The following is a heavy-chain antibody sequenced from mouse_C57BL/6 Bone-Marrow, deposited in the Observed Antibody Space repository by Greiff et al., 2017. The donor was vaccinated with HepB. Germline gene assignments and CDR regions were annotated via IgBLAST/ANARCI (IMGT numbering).Heavy chain of an antibody. D-gene: IGHD2-4*01. CDR3: ARSRRLRYYFDY. CDR2: INPYNGGT. J-gene: IGHJ2*01. CDR1: GYTFTDYY. V-gene: IGHV1-19*01. Sequence: EVQLVESGPVLVKPGASVKMSCKASGYTFTDYYMNWVKQSHGKSLEWIGVINPYNGGTSYNQKFKGKATLTVDKSSSTAYMELNSLTSEDSAVYYCARSRRLRYYFDYWGQGTTLTVSS.